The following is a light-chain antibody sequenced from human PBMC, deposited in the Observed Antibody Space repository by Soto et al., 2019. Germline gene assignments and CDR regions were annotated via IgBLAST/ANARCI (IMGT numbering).Light chain of an antibody. CDR2: GVS. CDR1: QGVSSTF. J-gene: IGKJ1*01. Sequence: EIVLTQSPGTLSLSPGERATLSCRASQGVSSTFLAWYQQKPGQAPRLLIYGVSKRATGIPDRFSGSGSGTDFTLTISRLEPEDFAVYFCGQFVSAPPRTFGQGTKVEIK. CDR3: GQFVSAPPRT. V-gene: IGKV3-20*01.